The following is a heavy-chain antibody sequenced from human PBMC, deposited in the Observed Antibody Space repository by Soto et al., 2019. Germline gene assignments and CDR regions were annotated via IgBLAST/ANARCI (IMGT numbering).Heavy chain of an antibody. CDR2: IWYDGSNK. CDR1: GFTFSSYG. V-gene: IGHV3-33*01. Sequence: GGSLRLSCAASGFTFSSYGMHWVRQAPGKGLEWVAVIWYDGSNKYYADSVKGRFTISRDNSKNTLYLQMNSLRAEDTAVYYCARDPPKLRCLDYWGQGTLVTVSS. J-gene: IGHJ4*02. D-gene: IGHD4-17*01. CDR3: ARDPPKLRCLDY.